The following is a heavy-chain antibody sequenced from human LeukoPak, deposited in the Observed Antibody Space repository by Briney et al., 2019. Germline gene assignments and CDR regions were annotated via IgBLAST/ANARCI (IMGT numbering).Heavy chain of an antibody. CDR3: ARDRRPYCSSTSCYPSDY. J-gene: IGHJ4*02. Sequence: PGRSLRLSCAASGFTFSGYGMHWVRQAPGKGLEWVAVIWYDGSNKYYADSVKGRFTISRDNSKNTLYLQMNSLRAEDTAVYYCARDRRPYCSSTSCYPSDYWGQGTLVTVSS. CDR1: GFTFSGYG. V-gene: IGHV3-33*01. CDR2: IWYDGSNK. D-gene: IGHD2-2*01.